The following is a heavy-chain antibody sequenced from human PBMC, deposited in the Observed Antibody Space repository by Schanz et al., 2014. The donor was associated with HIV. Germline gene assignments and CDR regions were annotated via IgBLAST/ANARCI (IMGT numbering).Heavy chain of an antibody. V-gene: IGHV3-7*01. J-gene: IGHJ6*02. Sequence: EVQLVESGGGLVQPGGSLRLSCAASGFTFSSHWMHWVRQAPGKGLEWVANIKEDGIEKYYVDSVKGRFTISRDNSKNTLYLQMKSLRPEDTAVYYCAKDRNHYDSRYRGKGNYYYYYGMDVWGQGTTVTVSS. CDR1: GFTFSSHW. D-gene: IGHD3-22*01. CDR2: IKEDGIEK. CDR3: AKDRNHYDSRYRGKGNYYYYYGMDV.